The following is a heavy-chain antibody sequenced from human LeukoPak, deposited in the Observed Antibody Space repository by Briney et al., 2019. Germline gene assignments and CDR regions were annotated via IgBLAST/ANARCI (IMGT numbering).Heavy chain of an antibody. V-gene: IGHV4-59*01. CDR2: IYHPVDT. CDR1: GDSFIGSY. CDR3: ARRRYFDSTGYNPSHYFDY. Sequence: SETLSLICGVSGDSFIGSYWSWIRQAPGKGLEWIGYIYHPVDTSYNPSLQSRVTISADISKKQFSLRMTSVTAADTAVYYCARRRYFDSTGYNPSHYFDYWGQGILVTVSS. D-gene: IGHD3-22*01. J-gene: IGHJ4*02.